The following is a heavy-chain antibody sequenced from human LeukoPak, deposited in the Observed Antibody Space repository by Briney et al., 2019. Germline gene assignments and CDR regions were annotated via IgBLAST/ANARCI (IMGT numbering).Heavy chain of an antibody. Sequence: SETLSLTCAVYGGSFSGYYWSWTRQPPGKGLEWIGEINHSGSTNYNPSLKSRVTISVDTSKNQFSLKLSSVTAADTAVYYCARGFTVVTIDDYYMDVWGKGTTVTVSS. V-gene: IGHV4-34*01. J-gene: IGHJ6*03. CDR1: GGSFSGYY. CDR3: ARGFTVVTIDDYYMDV. CDR2: INHSGST. D-gene: IGHD4-23*01.